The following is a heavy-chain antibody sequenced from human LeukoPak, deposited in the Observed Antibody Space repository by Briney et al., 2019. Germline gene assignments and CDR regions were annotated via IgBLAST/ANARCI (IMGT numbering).Heavy chain of an antibody. D-gene: IGHD3-22*01. CDR3: AKKTLYYDSKD. V-gene: IGHV3-23*01. CDR2: ISGSGGST. J-gene: IGHJ4*02. CDR1: GFTFSSYG. Sequence: GGTLRLSCAASGFTFSSYGMSWVRQAPGKGLEWVSAISGSGGSTYYADSVKGRFTISRDNSKNTLYLQMNSLRAEDTAVYYCAKKTLYYDSKDWGQGTLVTVSS.